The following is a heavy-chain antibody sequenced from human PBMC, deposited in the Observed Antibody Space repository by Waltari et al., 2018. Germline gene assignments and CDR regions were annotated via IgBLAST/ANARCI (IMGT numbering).Heavy chain of an antibody. CDR2: IRYDESNK. J-gene: IGHJ4*02. CDR3: AKDSELPYYFDY. D-gene: IGHD3-10*01. Sequence: QVQLVESGGGVVQPGGSRRLSCAASGFTFRSYGMPWVRQATGKGLVWVAFIRYDESNKDYADSVKGRFTISRDNSKNTLYLQMNSLSAEDTAVSYCAKDSELPYYFDYWGQGTLVTVSS. V-gene: IGHV3-30*02. CDR1: GFTFRSYG.